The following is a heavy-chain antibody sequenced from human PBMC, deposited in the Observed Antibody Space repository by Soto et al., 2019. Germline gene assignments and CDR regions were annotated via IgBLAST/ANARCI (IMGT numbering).Heavy chain of an antibody. V-gene: IGHV4-30-2*01. Sequence: SETLSLTCTVSGGSISSGGYSWSWIRQPPGKGLEWIGYIYHSGNIYYNPSLKSRVTISVDRSKNQFSLKLSSVTAADTAVYYCARIPSPWGQGTLVTV. D-gene: IGHD2-21*01. CDR3: ARIPSP. J-gene: IGHJ5*02. CDR2: IYHSGNI. CDR1: GGSISSGGYS.